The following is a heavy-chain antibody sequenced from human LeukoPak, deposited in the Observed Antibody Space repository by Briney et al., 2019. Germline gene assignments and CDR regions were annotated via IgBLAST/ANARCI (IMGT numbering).Heavy chain of an antibody. Sequence: GESLKISCKGSGYSFTSYGISWVRQAPGQGLEWMGWISAYNGNTNYAQKLQGRVTMTTDTSTSTAYMELRSLRSDDTAVYYCARVRRSSGSYSDYWGQGTLVTVSS. CDR1: GYSFTSYG. CDR2: ISAYNGNT. CDR3: ARVRRSSGSYSDY. V-gene: IGHV1-18*01. D-gene: IGHD1-26*01. J-gene: IGHJ4*02.